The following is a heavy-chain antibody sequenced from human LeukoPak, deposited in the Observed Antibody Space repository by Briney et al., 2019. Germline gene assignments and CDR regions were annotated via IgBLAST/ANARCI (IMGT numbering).Heavy chain of an antibody. J-gene: IGHJ6*03. CDR1: GGAIISYY. V-gene: IGHV4-4*07. D-gene: IGHD3-22*01. CDR3: ARLKFYDSTGYSPGYYMDV. CDR2: IYPTGDT. Sequence: SETLSLTCSVSGGAIISYYWSWIRQPAGKGPEWIGRIYPTGDTDYNPSLKTRVTMSTDLSKKQFSLRLRSVTAADTAVYYCARLKFYDSTGYSPGYYMDVWGKGTAVTVSS.